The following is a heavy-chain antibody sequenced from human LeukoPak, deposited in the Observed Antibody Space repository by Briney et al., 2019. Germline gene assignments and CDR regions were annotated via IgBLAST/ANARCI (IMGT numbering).Heavy chain of an antibody. CDR3: ARDRAVVNAIGGVFDM. CDR2: ISTSGSS. J-gene: IGHJ3*02. V-gene: IGHV4-4*07. Sequence: SETLSLTCTVSDASITTYYWTWIRQPAGKGLEWIGRISTSGSSHYNPSLKSRVTMSIDTPKNQISLKLSSVTAADTAVYYCARDRAVVNAIGGVFDMFGQGTMVTVSS. D-gene: IGHD2-21*01. CDR1: DASITTYY.